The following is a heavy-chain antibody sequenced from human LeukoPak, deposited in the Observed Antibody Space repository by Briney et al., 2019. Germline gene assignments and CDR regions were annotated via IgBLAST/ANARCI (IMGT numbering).Heavy chain of an antibody. D-gene: IGHD3-9*01. CDR1: GFTFSDYY. V-gene: IGHV3-15*01. CDR3: TTDILTYSGLDY. Sequence: GGSLRLSCAASGFTFSDYYMNWVRQAPGKGLEWVGHIKSRTDGGTTDYGAPVKGRFTILRDDSKSTVYLQVSSLKTEDTAVYYCTTDILTYSGLDYWGQGTLVTVSS. CDR2: IKSRTDGGTT. J-gene: IGHJ4*02.